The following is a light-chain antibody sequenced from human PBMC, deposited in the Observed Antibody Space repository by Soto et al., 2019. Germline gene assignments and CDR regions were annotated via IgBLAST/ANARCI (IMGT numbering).Light chain of an antibody. CDR2: GAS. Sequence: EIVLTQSPGTVSLSPVERVTLSCMASQSVTSNFLAWYQQKPGQAPRLLISGASRRATGIPDKFTGSGSGTDFTLTISRLEAEDFALYYCQQYGSSPYTFGQGTRLENK. J-gene: IGKJ5*01. CDR1: QSVTSNF. CDR3: QQYGSSPYT. V-gene: IGKV3-20*01.